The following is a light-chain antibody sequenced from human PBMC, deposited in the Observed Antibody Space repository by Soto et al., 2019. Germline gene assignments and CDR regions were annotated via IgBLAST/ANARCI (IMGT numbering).Light chain of an antibody. Sequence: VLTQPPSVSGAPGQRVTISCTGSSSNIGAGYDVHWYQQLPGTAPKLLIYGNSNRPSGVPDRFSGSKSGTSASLAITGLQAEDEADYYCQSYDSSLSGNVVFGGGTKLTVL. CDR1: SSNIGAGYD. V-gene: IGLV1-40*01. CDR2: GNS. CDR3: QSYDSSLSGNVV. J-gene: IGLJ2*01.